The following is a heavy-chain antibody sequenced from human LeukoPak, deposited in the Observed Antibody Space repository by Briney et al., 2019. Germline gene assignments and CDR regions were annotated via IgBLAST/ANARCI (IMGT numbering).Heavy chain of an antibody. V-gene: IGHV3-11*01. CDR3: ARDGEDTYYFDS. Sequence: PGGSLRLSCVTSGFTFSDYYMSWIRQAPGKGLEWVSYISKSGTTVYYADSVKGRFTISRDNVKNSLSLYMNSLRPEDTAFYFCARDGEDTYYFDSWGQGALVTVSS. J-gene: IGHJ4*02. CDR1: GFTFSDYY. CDR2: ISKSGTTV.